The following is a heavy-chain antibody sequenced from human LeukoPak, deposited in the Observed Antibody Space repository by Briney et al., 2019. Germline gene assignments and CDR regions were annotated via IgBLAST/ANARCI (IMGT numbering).Heavy chain of an antibody. CDR1: GFTFSSYG. D-gene: IGHD6-13*01. Sequence: PGGSLRLSCAASGFTFSSYGMHWVRQAPGKVLGWVAFIRYDGSNKYYADSVKGRFTISRDNSKNTLYLQMNSLRAEDTAVYYCVKVRVYSSSWYYFDYWGQGTLVTVSS. J-gene: IGHJ4*02. V-gene: IGHV3-30*02. CDR3: VKVRVYSSSWYYFDY. CDR2: IRYDGSNK.